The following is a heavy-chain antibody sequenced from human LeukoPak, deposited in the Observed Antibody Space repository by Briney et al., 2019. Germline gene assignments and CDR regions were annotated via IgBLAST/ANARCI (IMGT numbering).Heavy chain of an antibody. CDR2: IYPADSDT. J-gene: IGHJ3*02. CDR3: AISSLRDRPDAFDI. Sequence: GEALKISCKGSGYSFSGYWIGWVRQRPGKGLEWMGAIYPADSDTRNSPSFQGQVTISADKSITTAYLQWSRLKASATAMYYCAISSLRDRPDAFDIWGQGTMVTVSS. D-gene: IGHD3-10*01. V-gene: IGHV5-51*01. CDR1: GYSFSGYW.